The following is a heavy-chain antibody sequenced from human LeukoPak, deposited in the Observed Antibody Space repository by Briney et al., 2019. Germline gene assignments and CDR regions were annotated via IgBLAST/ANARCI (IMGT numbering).Heavy chain of an antibody. D-gene: IGHD2-21*01. CDR3: ARDQFVVDAFDI. V-gene: IGHV3-30-3*01. CDR2: ISYDGSNK. J-gene: IGHJ3*02. Sequence: GRSLRLSCAASGFTFGSYAMHWVRQAPGKGLEWVAVISYDGSNKYYADSVKGRFTISRDNSKNTLYLQMDSLRAEDTAVYYCARDQFVVDAFDIWGQGTMVTVSS. CDR1: GFTFGSYA.